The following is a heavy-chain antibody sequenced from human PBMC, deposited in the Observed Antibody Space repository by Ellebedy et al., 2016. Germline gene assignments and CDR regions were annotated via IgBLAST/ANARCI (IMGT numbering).Heavy chain of an antibody. CDR1: GYTFTSYG. V-gene: IGHV1-18*01. Sequence: ASVKVSXXASGYTFTSYGISWVRQAPGQGLEWMGWISAYNLDTKYAQKVQDRVSMTIDISTTTASMELRGLRSDDTAVYYCAREPGTVTTSWFDPWGQGTLVTVSS. J-gene: IGHJ5*02. D-gene: IGHD4-17*01. CDR2: ISAYNLDT. CDR3: AREPGTVTTSWFDP.